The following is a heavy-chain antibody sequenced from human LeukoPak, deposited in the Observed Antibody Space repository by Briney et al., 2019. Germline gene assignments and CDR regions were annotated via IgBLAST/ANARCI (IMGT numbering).Heavy chain of an antibody. CDR1: GFTFSSYA. CDR3: ARGPVDHGDYVFDY. CDR2: ISYDGSNK. Sequence: PGGSLRLSCAASGFTFSSYAMHWVRQAPGKGLEWVAVISYDGSNKYYADSVKGRFTISRDNSKNTLYLQMNSLRAEDTAVYYCARGPVDHGDYVFDYWGQGTLVTVSS. J-gene: IGHJ4*02. V-gene: IGHV3-30-3*01. D-gene: IGHD4-17*01.